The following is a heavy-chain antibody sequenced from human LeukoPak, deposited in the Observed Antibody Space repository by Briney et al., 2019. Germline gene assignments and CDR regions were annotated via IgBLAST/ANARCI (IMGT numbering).Heavy chain of an antibody. Sequence: GRSLRLSCAASGFTFSSYAMHWVRQAPGKGLEWVAVISYDGNSKYYADSVRGRFTISRDNSKNTVYLQMSSLRSEDTAVYYCARRWSEWGQGTLVTVSS. D-gene: IGHD2-15*01. J-gene: IGHJ4*02. CDR2: ISYDGNSK. V-gene: IGHV3-30-3*01. CDR1: GFTFSSYA. CDR3: ARRWSE.